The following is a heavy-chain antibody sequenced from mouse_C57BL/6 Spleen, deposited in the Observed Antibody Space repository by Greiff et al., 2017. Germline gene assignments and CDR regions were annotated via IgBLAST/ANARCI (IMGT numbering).Heavy chain of an antibody. CDR3: ARDPYYCGSSSDY. Sequence: VQLQQPGAELVKPGASVKMSCKASGYTFTSYWITWVKQRPGQGLEWIGDIYPGSGSTNYNEKFKSKATLTVDTSSSTAYMQLSSLTSEDSAVYYCARDPYYCGSSSDYRGQGTTLTVSS. D-gene: IGHD1-1*01. J-gene: IGHJ2*01. V-gene: IGHV1-55*01. CDR1: GYTFTSYW. CDR2: IYPGSGST.